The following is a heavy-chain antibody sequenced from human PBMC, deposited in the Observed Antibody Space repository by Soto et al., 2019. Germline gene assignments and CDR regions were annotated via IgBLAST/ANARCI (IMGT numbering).Heavy chain of an antibody. CDR2: IRGSGGST. V-gene: IGHV3-23*01. J-gene: IGHJ3*02. CDR3: VQHASSWYISDAYDI. CDR1: GFTFSSYA. D-gene: IGHD6-13*01. Sequence: GGSLRLSCAASGFTFSSYAMSWVRQAPGKGLAWVSAIRGSGGSTCYADSVKGRFTISRDNSKNTLYLLMNRLRAEDTAVYYRVQHASSWYISDAYDIWHQVKRVTSSS.